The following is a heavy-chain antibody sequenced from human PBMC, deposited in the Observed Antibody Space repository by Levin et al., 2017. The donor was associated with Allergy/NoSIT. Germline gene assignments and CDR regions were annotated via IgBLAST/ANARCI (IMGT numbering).Heavy chain of an antibody. CDR1: GFTVGNNY. CDR2: MYSGGGT. CDR3: ARPDYGTRAGGFY. D-gene: IGHD4-17*01. Sequence: GGSLRLSCAASGFTVGNNYVSWFRQPPDKGLEWVSLMYSGGGTQYADSVQGRFTIFRDSSRNTVYLQMNSLRAEDTAMYYCARPDYGTRAGGFYWGQGTLVTVSS. V-gene: IGHV3-53*01. J-gene: IGHJ4*02.